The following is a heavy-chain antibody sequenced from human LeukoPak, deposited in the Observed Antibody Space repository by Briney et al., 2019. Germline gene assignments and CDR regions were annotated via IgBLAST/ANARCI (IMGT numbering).Heavy chain of an antibody. Sequence: SETLSLTCDVSGGSVRSYWWGWVRQPAGKGREWLGRIYSTGSTRFNPSLRSRLTLSIDTSTNQFSLKLTSVTAADTAVYFCARQGYTVSYYFLDYWSQGTLVTVSS. V-gene: IGHV4-4*07. CDR2: IYSTGST. CDR1: GGSVRSYW. J-gene: IGHJ4*02. D-gene: IGHD1-26*01. CDR3: ARQGYTVSYYFLDY.